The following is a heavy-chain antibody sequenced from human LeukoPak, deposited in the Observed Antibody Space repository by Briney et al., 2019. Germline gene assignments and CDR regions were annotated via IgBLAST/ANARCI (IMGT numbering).Heavy chain of an antibody. V-gene: IGHV3-66*01. Sequence: GGSLRLSCAASGFTFSNHWMSWVRQAPGKGLEWVSVIYSGGSTYYADSVKGRFTISRDNSKNTLYLQMNSLRAEDTAVYYCARSRYFDWLPIYYFDYWGQGTLVTVSS. D-gene: IGHD3-9*01. CDR2: IYSGGST. J-gene: IGHJ4*02. CDR1: GFTFSNHW. CDR3: ARSRYFDWLPIYYFDY.